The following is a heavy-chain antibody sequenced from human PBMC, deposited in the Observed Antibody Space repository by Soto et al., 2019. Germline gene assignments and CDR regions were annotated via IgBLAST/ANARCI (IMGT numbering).Heavy chain of an antibody. V-gene: IGHV3-30-3*02. CDR3: AKCAGDTATSCYRGIDY. D-gene: IGHD2-2*02. CDR2: ISYDGSNK. CDR1: GFTFSSYA. J-gene: IGHJ4*02. Sequence: QVQLVESGGGVVQPGRSLRLSCAASGFTFSSYAMHWVRQAPGKGLEWVAVISYDGSNKYYADSVKGRFTISRDNSKNPLYLQMNSLRAEDTAIYYCAKCAGDTATSCYRGIDYWGRGTLVTVSS.